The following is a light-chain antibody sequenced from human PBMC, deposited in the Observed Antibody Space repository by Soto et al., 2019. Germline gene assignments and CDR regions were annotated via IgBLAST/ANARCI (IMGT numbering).Light chain of an antibody. CDR3: QQRSTWHAIT. CDR1: QSVKTY. V-gene: IGKV3-11*01. CDR2: DAS. J-gene: IGKJ5*01. Sequence: EIVLTQSPATLSLSPGERATLFCRASQSVKTYLAWYQQGPGQAPRLLISDASNRASGSPARFSGSGSGTDFSLTISSLEPEDFAVYYCQQRSTWHAITFGQGTRLEIK.